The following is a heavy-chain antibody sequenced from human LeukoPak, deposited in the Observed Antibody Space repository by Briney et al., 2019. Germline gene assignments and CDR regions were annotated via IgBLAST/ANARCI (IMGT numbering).Heavy chain of an antibody. CDR1: GGSISSYY. CDR3: ARGASSVV. CDR2: IYYTGNT. J-gene: IGHJ4*02. Sequence: SETLSLTCTVSGGSISSYYWIWIRQPPAKGMEWIGYIYYTGNTNYNPSLKSRVTISVYTSKNQFSLKLSSVTAADTAVYYCARGASSVVWGPGTLVTVSS. V-gene: IGHV4-59*12.